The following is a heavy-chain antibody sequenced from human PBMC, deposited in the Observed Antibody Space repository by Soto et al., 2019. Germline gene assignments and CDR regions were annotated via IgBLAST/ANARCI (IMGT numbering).Heavy chain of an antibody. V-gene: IGHV4-4*07. CDR2: VYFSGST. CDR3: AIFGVRVKSPGNWFDP. J-gene: IGHJ5*02. D-gene: IGHD2-8*02. Sequence: QVQLQESGPGLVKPLETLSLTCTVSGGSISSYYWSWIRQPAGKGLEWIGRVYFSGSTKYKSSLQSRVTMSVDTSKNQFSLKLSSVTAADTAVYYCAIFGVRVKSPGNWFDPWGQGTLVTVSS. CDR1: GGSISSYY.